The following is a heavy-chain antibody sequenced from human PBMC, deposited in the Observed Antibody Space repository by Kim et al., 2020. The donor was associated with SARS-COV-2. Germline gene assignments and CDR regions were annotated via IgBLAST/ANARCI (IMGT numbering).Heavy chain of an antibody. Sequence: SETLSLTCTVSGYSISSGYYWGWIRQPPGKGLEWIGSIYHSGSTYYNPSLKSRVTISVDTSKNQFSLKLSSVTAADTAVYYCARDPGARGSTHFDYWGQG. D-gene: IGHD1-26*01. CDR1: GYSISSGYY. CDR3: ARDPGARGSTHFDY. V-gene: IGHV4-38-2*02. CDR2: IYHSGST. J-gene: IGHJ4*02.